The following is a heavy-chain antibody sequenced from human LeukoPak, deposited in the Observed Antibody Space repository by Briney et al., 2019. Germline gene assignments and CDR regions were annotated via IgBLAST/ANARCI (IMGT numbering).Heavy chain of an antibody. D-gene: IGHD6-19*01. CDR1: GYTFTGYY. CDR2: INPHSGGT. Sequence: ASVKVSCKTSGYTFTGYYIHWVRQAPGQGLEWMGWINPHSGGTNYAQKFQGRVTMTRDTSISTAYIELSRLTSDDTAVYYCARGREVAGTVGYWGQGTLVTVSS. CDR3: ARGREVAGTVGY. J-gene: IGHJ4*02. V-gene: IGHV1-2*02.